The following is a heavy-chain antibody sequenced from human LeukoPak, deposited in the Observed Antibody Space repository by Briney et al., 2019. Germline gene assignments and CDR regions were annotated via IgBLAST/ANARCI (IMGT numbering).Heavy chain of an antibody. J-gene: IGHJ6*03. V-gene: IGHV3-23*01. D-gene: IGHD2-15*01. CDR2: ISTTGGTT. Sequence: GGSLRLSCAASGFTFNNYDMSWVRQAPGRGLEWVSAISTTGGTTYYADSVRGRFTISRDNSRNTLYLQMNSLRAEDTAIYYCAKNGDRGAYCSGGTCYPYYYYYMDVWGKGTTVTISS. CDR1: GFTFNNYD. CDR3: AKNGDRGAYCSGGTCYPYYYYYMDV.